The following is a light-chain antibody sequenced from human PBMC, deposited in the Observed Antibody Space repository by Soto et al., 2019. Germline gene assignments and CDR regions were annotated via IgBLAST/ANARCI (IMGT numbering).Light chain of an antibody. V-gene: IGKV1-5*01. CDR1: QSISSW. CDR3: QEYNKYSRGT. CDR2: DAS. J-gene: IGKJ1*01. Sequence: DIQMTQSPSTLSASVGDRVTITFRASQSISSWLAWYQQKPGKAPKLLIYDASSLESGVPSRFSGSGSGTEFTLTINSLQSDDFATYYCQEYNKYSRGTFAQGTKVDIK.